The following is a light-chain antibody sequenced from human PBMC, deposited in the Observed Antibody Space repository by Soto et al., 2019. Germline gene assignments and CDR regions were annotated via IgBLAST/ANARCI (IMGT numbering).Light chain of an antibody. CDR2: GAS. V-gene: IGKV3-20*01. CDR1: QSVSSNY. CDR3: QQYHTSPVS. J-gene: IGKJ4*01. Sequence: EIVLTQSPGTLSLSPGERATLSCRASQSVSSNYLAWYQQKPGQAPRLLIYGASSRATGIPDRFSGSGSATDFTLTISRLEPEDFAVYYCQQYHTSPVSFGGGTKVEIK.